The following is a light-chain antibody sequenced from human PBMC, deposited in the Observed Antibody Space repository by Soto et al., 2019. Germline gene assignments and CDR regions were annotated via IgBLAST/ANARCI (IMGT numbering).Light chain of an antibody. CDR1: QSITTC. J-gene: IGKJ2*01. Sequence: DMQMTQSPSPLSASVGDRVTITFRASQSITTCLAGYQQKPGKDPKFLLFDASNSRSGVPSRYSVSGSGTEFTLSTNGLQPRRCPTYLCQQHDTCAPYLVGQGPKLQIK. V-gene: IGKV1-5*03. CDR2: DAS. CDR3: QQHDTCAPYL.